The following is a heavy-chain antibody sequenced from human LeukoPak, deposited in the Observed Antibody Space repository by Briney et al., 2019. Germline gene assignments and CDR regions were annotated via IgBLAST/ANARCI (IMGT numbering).Heavy chain of an antibody. V-gene: IGHV3-33*01. CDR3: ARDLGYSSSWYLYDEAIDY. D-gene: IGHD6-13*01. CDR2: IWYDGSNK. CDR1: GFTFSSYG. Sequence: GGSLRLSCAASGFTFSSYGMHWVRQAPGKGLEWVAVIWYDGSNKYYADSVKGRFTISRDNSKNTLYLQMNSLRAEDTAVYYCARDLGYSSSWYLYDEAIDYWGQGTLVTVSS. J-gene: IGHJ4*02.